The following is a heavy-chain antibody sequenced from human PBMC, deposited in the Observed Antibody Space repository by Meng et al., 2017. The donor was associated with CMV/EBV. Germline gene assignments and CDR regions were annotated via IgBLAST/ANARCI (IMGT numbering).Heavy chain of an antibody. Sequence: ASVKVSCKASGYTFTSYGISWVRQAPGQGLERMGWISAYNGNTNYAQKLQGRVTMTTDTSTSTAYMELRSLRSDDTAVYYCARVYPRPSRVVVPPGAYYYYGMDVWGQGTMVTVSS. V-gene: IGHV1-18*01. D-gene: IGHD3-22*01. CDR3: ARVYPRPSRVVVPPGAYYYYGMDV. CDR2: ISAYNGNT. J-gene: IGHJ6*02. CDR1: GYTFTSYG.